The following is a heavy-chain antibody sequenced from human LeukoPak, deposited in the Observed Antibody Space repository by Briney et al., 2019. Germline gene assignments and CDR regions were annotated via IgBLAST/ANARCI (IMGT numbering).Heavy chain of an antibody. V-gene: IGHV4-39*07. D-gene: IGHD3-10*01. J-gene: IGHJ6*02. CDR1: GGSISSSSYY. Sequence: SETLSLTCTVSGGSISSSSYYWGWIRQPPGKGLEWIGGIYYSGSTYYNPSLKSRVTISVDTSKNQFSLKLSSVTAADTAVYYCAREALFSSGSKGGYYYYGMDVWGQGTTVTVSS. CDR3: AREALFSSGSKGGYYYYGMDV. CDR2: IYYSGST.